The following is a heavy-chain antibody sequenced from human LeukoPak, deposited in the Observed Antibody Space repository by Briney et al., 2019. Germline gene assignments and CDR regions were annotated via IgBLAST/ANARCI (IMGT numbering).Heavy chain of an antibody. J-gene: IGHJ6*03. CDR2: ISWDSGSI. CDR1: GFRFDDYA. D-gene: IGHD5-12*01. CDR3: ARDEIGVTTRGNYYSYMDV. V-gene: IGHV3-9*01. Sequence: PGRSLRLSCAASGFRFDDYAMHWVRQAPGKGLEWVSGISWDSGSIGYADSVKGRFTISRDNAKNSLYLQMNSLRAEDTTVYFCARDEIGVTTRGNYYSYMDVWGKGTTVTVSS.